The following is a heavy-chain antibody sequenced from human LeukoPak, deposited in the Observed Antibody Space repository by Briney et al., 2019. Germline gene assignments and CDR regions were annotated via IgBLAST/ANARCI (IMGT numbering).Heavy chain of an antibody. V-gene: IGHV3-21*01. CDR2: ISSSSSYI. J-gene: IGHJ4*02. Sequence: GGSRRLSCAPSRFTFSSYSMNWVRQAPGKGLEWVSSISSSSSYIYYADSVKGRFTISRANAKNSLYLQMNSLRAEDTAVYYCARDPGEPYFDYWGQGTLVTVSS. CDR1: RFTFSSYS. CDR3: ARDPGEPYFDY. D-gene: IGHD1-14*01.